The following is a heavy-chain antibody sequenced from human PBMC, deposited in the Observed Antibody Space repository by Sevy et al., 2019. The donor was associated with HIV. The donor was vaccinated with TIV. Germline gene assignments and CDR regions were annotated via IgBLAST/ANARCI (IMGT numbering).Heavy chain of an antibody. D-gene: IGHD2-21*02. CDR3: ARDSNVVVTAIGPESEYNWFDP. Sequence: SETLSLTCTVSAGSISSYYWSWIRQPAGKGLEWIGRIYTSGSTNYNPSLKSRVTMSVDTSKNQFSLKLSSVTAADTAVYYCARDSNVVVTAIGPESEYNWFDPWGQGTLVTVSS. CDR2: IYTSGST. V-gene: IGHV4-4*07. J-gene: IGHJ5*02. CDR1: AGSISSYY.